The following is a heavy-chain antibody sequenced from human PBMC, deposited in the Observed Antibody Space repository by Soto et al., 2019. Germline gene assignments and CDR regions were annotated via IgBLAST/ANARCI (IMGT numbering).Heavy chain of an antibody. Sequence: SETLSLTCAFSVGSISSSNWWSWVRQPPGKGLEWIGEIYHSGSTNYNPSLKSRVTISVDKSKNQFSLKLSSVTAADTAMYYCARDLGYYYGMDVGGQGTTVTV. V-gene: IGHV4-4*02. CDR3: ARDLGYYYGMDV. D-gene: IGHD7-27*01. J-gene: IGHJ6*02. CDR1: VGSISSSNW. CDR2: IYHSGST.